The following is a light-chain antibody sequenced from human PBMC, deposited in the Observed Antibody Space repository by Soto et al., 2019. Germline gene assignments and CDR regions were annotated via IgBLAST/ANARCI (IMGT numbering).Light chain of an antibody. V-gene: IGKV1-33*01. CDR3: QQYERLPYS. Sequence: DIQLTPSPPSLSASVGDRVPITCRASPGIPAYLNWYQQKPGEAPKLVIYDTSNLEIGVPSRFGGGGSGTDFTLTITGLQPEDYATYYCQQYERLPYSFGQGTKV. CDR2: DTS. CDR1: PGIPAY. J-gene: IGKJ2*03.